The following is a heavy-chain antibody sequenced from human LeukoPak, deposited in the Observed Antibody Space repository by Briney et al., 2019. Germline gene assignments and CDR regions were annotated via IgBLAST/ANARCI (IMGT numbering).Heavy chain of an antibody. V-gene: IGHV3-30*04. CDR1: GFTFSSYS. J-gene: IGHJ6*03. CDR3: ATGPYDFWSGYYSSYYYMDV. CDR2: ITYDGDNE. D-gene: IGHD3-3*01. Sequence: PGGSLRLSCAASGFTFSSYSMYWVRQAPGKGLEWVALITYDGDNEYYGDSVKGRFTISRDNSKNTLYLQMNSLRPVDTAVYYCATGPYDFWSGYYSSYYYMDVWGNGTTVTVSS.